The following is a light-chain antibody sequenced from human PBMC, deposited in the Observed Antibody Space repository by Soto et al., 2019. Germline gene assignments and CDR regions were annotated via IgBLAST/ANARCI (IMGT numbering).Light chain of an antibody. Sequence: QSVLTQPASVSGSPGQSITISCTGTSSDVGGYNYVSWYQQHPGKAPKLMIYEVSNRPSGVSDRFSGSRFGNTASLTISGLQAEDESDYDFISYTSSSTWVFGGGTQLTVL. J-gene: IGLJ3*02. V-gene: IGLV2-14*01. CDR2: EVS. CDR3: ISYTSSSTWV. CDR1: SSDVGGYNY.